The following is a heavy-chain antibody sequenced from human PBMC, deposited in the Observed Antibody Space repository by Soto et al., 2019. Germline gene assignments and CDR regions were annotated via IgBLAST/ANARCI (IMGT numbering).Heavy chain of an antibody. D-gene: IGHD3-10*01. CDR3: ARFGSGSYFDYYYYYYMDV. J-gene: IGHJ6*03. V-gene: IGHV4-61*05. Sequence: PSETLSLTCTVSGGSISSSSYYWGWIRQPPGRGLEWIGYIYYSGSTNYNPSLKSRVTISVDTSKNQFSLKLSSVTAADTAVYYCARFGSGSYFDYYYYYYMDVWGKGTTVTVSS. CDR2: IYYSGST. CDR1: GGSISSSSYY.